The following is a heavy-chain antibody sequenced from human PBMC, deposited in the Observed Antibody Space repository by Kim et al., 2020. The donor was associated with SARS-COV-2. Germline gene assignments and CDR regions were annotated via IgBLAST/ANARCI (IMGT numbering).Heavy chain of an antibody. V-gene: IGHV4-39*01. J-gene: IGHJ4*02. D-gene: IGHD1-26*01. CDR2: T. CDR3: ARHGGGGSYYFDY. Sequence: TYYNPSLKGRVTISVDTSKNQFSLKLSSVTAADTAVYYCARHGGGGSYYFDYWGQGTLVTVSS.